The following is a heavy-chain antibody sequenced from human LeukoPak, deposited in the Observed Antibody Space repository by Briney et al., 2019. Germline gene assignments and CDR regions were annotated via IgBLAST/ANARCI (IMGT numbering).Heavy chain of an antibody. CDR1: GFTFSSYA. D-gene: IGHD3-9*01. V-gene: IGHV3-30-3*01. J-gene: IGHJ4*02. CDR3: AREGRYFDWLLLDY. CDR2: ISYDGSNK. Sequence: PGGSLRLSCAASGFTFSSYAMHWVRQAPGKGLEWVAVISYDGSNKYYADSVKGRFTISRDNSKNTLYLQMNSLRAEDTAVCYCAREGRYFDWLLLDYWGQGTLVTVSS.